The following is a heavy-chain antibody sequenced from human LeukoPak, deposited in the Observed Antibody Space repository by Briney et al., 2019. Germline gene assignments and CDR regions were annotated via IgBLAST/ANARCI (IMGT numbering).Heavy chain of an antibody. J-gene: IGHJ4*02. CDR3: ARPSHQWEPLGDY. D-gene: IGHD1-26*01. V-gene: IGHV4-38-2*01. CDR1: GYSISSGYY. Sequence: PSETLSLTCAVSGYSISSGYYWGWIRQPPGKGLEWIGSIYHSGSTYYNPSLKSRVTISVDTSKNQFSLKLSSVTAADTAVYYCARPSHQWEPLGDYWGQGTLVTVSS. CDR2: IYHSGST.